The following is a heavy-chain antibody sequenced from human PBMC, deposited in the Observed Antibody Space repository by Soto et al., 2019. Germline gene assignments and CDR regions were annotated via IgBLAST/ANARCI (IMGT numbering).Heavy chain of an antibody. CDR3: ARDLRRGFGYGDYGNYYYYYGMDV. D-gene: IGHD4-17*01. Sequence: PSQTLSLTCAISGDSVSSNSAAWNWIRQSPSRGLEWLGRTYYRSKWYNDYAVSVKSRITINPDTSKNQFSLQLNSVTPEDTAVYYCARDLRRGFGYGDYGNYYYYYGMDVWGQGTTVTVSS. J-gene: IGHJ6*02. V-gene: IGHV6-1*01. CDR1: GDSVSSNSAA. CDR2: TYYRSKWYN.